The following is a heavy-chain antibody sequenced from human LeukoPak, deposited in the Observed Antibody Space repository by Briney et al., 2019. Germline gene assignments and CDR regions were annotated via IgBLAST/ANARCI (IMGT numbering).Heavy chain of an antibody. D-gene: IGHD2-2*02. Sequence: ASVKVSCKASGGTFSSYAISWVRQAPGQGLEWMGGIIPIFGTANYAQKFQGRITITADKSTSTAYMELSSLRSEDTAVYYCARGGSLDVVPAAIRKTHQFDYRGQGTLVTVSS. CDR2: IIPIFGTA. CDR1: GGTFSSYA. J-gene: IGHJ4*02. V-gene: IGHV1-69*06. CDR3: ARGGSLDVVPAAIRKTHQFDY.